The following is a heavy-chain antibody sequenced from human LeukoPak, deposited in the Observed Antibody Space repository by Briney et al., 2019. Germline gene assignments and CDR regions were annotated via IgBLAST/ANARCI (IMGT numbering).Heavy chain of an antibody. V-gene: IGHV1-2*02. CDR3: ASGRIMGST. D-gene: IGHD1-26*01. CDR1: GYTFTGYY. J-gene: IGHJ4*02. CDR2: INPNTGGT. Sequence: GASVKVSCKASGYTFTGYYIHWVRQAPGQGLEWMAWINPNTGGTSYSQKFQGRVTVTRDTSISTAYMELTRLTSDDTAVYYCASGRIMGSTWGQGTLVTVSS.